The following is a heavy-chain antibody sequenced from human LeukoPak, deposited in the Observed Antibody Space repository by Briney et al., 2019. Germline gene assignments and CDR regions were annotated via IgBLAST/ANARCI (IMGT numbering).Heavy chain of an antibody. CDR1: GFPFSSYA. V-gene: IGHV3-23*01. CDR3: ARGSMVGWYSAY. J-gene: IGHJ4*02. Sequence: GGSLRLSCTASGFPFSSYAMIWVRQPPGRGLEWVSAISGSGAGTHYADSVRGRFTISRDNSNNTVYLLMNGLRAEDTATYYCARGSMVGWYSAYWGQGTLITVSS. CDR2: ISGSGAGT. D-gene: IGHD6-19*01.